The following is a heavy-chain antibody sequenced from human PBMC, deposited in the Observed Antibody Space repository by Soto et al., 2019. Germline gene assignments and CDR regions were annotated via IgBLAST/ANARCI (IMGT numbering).Heavy chain of an antibody. D-gene: IGHD2-2*01. J-gene: IGHJ6*02. CDR1: GGTFSSYA. Sequence: GASVKVSCKASGGTFSSYAISWVRQAPGQGLEWMGGIIPIFGTANYAQKFQGRVTITADESTSTAYMELSSLRSEDTAVYYCARGGYCSSTSCPSQLRYSYYGTDVWGQGTTVTVSS. CDR2: IIPIFGTA. CDR3: ARGGYCSSTSCPSQLRYSYYGTDV. V-gene: IGHV1-69*13.